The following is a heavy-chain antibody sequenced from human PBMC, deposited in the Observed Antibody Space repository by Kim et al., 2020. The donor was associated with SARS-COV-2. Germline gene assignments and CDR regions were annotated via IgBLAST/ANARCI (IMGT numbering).Heavy chain of an antibody. D-gene: IGHD6-19*01. CDR2: FDPEDGET. CDR1: GYTLTELS. CDR3: ATSKVIAVADWFDP. J-gene: IGHJ5*02. Sequence: ASVKVSCKVSGYTLTELSMHWVRQAPGKGLEWMGGFDPEDGETIYAQKFQGRVTMTEDTSTDTAYMELSSLRSVDTAVYYCATSKVIAVADWFDPWGQGTLVTVSS. V-gene: IGHV1-24*01.